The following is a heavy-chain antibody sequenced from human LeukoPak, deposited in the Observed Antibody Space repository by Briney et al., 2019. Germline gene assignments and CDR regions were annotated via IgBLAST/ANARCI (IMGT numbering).Heavy chain of an antibody. Sequence: ASVKVSCKASGYTFTGYYMHWVRQAPGQGLEWMGRINPGSGDTNYAQHFQGRVTMTRDTSISTVYMELSSLSYDDTAVYYCARDLSSTPHWELDYWGQGTLVTVSS. V-gene: IGHV1-2*06. CDR1: GYTFTGYY. J-gene: IGHJ4*02. CDR3: ARDLSSTPHWELDY. CDR2: INPGSGDT. D-gene: IGHD1-26*01.